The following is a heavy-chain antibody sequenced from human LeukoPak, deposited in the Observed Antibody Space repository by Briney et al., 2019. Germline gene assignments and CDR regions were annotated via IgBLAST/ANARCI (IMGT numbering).Heavy chain of an antibody. CDR2: ISSSGSI. Sequence: GGSLRLACATSGFTFSTYEMDWVRQAPGKGLEWVSYISSSGSIYYTDSVKGRFTISRDNAKNSLYLQMNSLRAEDTAIYYCAREGYGGTSDAFDIWGQGTMVTVSS. CDR3: AREGYGGTSDAFDI. CDR1: GFTFSTYE. J-gene: IGHJ3*02. D-gene: IGHD4-23*01. V-gene: IGHV3-48*03.